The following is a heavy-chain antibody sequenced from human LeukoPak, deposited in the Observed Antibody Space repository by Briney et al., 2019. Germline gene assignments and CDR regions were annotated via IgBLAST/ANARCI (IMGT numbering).Heavy chain of an antibody. Sequence: GGSLRLSCAASGFTFSSYSMNWVRQAPGKGLEWVSSISSSDTYIYHADSVKGRFTISRDNAKNSLYLQMNSLRVEDTAVYYCATPTVTTGTAFDIWGQGTMVTVSS. CDR1: GFTFSSYS. V-gene: IGHV3-21*01. CDR2: ISSSDTYI. D-gene: IGHD4-11*01. CDR3: ATPTVTTGTAFDI. J-gene: IGHJ3*02.